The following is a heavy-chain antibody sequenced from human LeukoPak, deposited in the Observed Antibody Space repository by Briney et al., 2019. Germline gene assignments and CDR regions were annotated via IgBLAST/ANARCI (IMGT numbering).Heavy chain of an antibody. Sequence: QPGGSLRLSCAASGFTFSSYAMSWVRQAPGKGLEWVAIIKQDGSENYCVGSVKGRFTISRDNAKNSLYLQMNSLRAEDMAVYYCARDTLSGVLIGPRMDVWGQGTTVTVSS. V-gene: IGHV3-7*01. CDR3: ARDTLSGVLIGPRMDV. D-gene: IGHD3-3*01. CDR1: GFTFSSYA. J-gene: IGHJ6*02. CDR2: IKQDGSEN.